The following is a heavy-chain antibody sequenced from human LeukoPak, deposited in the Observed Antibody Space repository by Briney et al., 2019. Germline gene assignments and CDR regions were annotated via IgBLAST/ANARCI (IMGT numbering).Heavy chain of an antibody. V-gene: IGHV1-18*04. Sequence: ASVKVSCKASGYTFTGYYMHWVRQAPGQGLEWMGWISAYNGNTNYAQKLQGRVTMTTDTSTSTAYMELRSLRSDDTAVYYCARAGPSIWFGELSYMDVWGKGTTVTISS. CDR3: ARAGPSIWFGELSYMDV. D-gene: IGHD3-10*01. CDR1: GYTFTGYY. J-gene: IGHJ6*03. CDR2: ISAYNGNT.